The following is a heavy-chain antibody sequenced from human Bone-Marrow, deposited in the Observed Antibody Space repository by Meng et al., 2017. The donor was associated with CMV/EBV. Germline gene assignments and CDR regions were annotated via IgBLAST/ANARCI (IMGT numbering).Heavy chain of an antibody. D-gene: IGHD2-8*01. J-gene: IGHJ4*02. CDR2: INHSGST. V-gene: IGHV4-34*01. CDR1: GGSFSGYY. Sequence: SETLSLTCAVYGGSFSGYYWSWIRQPPGKGLEWIGEINHSGSTNYNPSLKSRVTISVDTSKNQFSLKLSSVTAADTAGYYCARGMGSYYFDYWGQGTLVTVSS. CDR3: ARGMGSYYFDY.